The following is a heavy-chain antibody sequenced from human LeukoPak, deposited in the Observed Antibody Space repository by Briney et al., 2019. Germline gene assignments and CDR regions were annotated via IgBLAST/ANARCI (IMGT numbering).Heavy chain of an antibody. J-gene: IGHJ4*02. V-gene: IGHV4-38-2*02. D-gene: IGHD4-23*01. Sequence: MPSEILSLTCTVSDYSISSGYYWGWIRQPPGKGLEWIGSFYHSGSTYYNPSLKGRVTISVDTSKNQFSLMLSSVTAADTAVYYCARLYGGNSLGRFDYWGQGTLVTVSS. CDR3: ARLYGGNSLGRFDY. CDR2: FYHSGST. CDR1: DYSISSGYY.